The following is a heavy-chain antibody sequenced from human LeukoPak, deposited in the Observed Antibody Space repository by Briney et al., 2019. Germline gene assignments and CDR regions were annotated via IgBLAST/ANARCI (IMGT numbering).Heavy chain of an antibody. J-gene: IGHJ4*02. D-gene: IGHD1-26*01. CDR2: FDPEDGET. V-gene: IGHV1-24*01. CDR3: ATGFFSRSPITNFDY. Sequence: ASVKVSCKVSGYTLTELSMHWVRQAHGKGLEWMGGFDPEDGETIYTQKFQGRVTMTEDTSTDTAYMELSSLRSEDTAVYYCATGFFSRSPITNFDYWGQGTLVTVSS. CDR1: GYTLTELS.